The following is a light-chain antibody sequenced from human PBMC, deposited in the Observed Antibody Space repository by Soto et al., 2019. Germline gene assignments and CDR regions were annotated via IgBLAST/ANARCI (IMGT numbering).Light chain of an antibody. CDR3: SSYTSSSTLHVV. Sequence: QSALTQPASVSGSPGQSITISCTGTSRDVGGYNYVSWYQQHPGKAPKFMIYDVTNRPSGVSNRFPGSKSVNTASLIISGLQTVDEADYYFSSYTSSSTLHVVFGGRTKLTVL. CDR1: SRDVGGYNY. J-gene: IGLJ2*01. CDR2: DVT. V-gene: IGLV2-14*01.